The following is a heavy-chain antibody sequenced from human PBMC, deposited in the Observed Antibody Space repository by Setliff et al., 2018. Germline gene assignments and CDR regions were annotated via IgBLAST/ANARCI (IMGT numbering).Heavy chain of an antibody. D-gene: IGHD3-22*01. J-gene: IGHJ6*03. CDR2: IRSKPYTYAT. V-gene: IGHV3-73*01. CDR1: GFTFSGSA. CDR3: TRQASPHPDSSGYYYDLRFYYYMDV. Sequence: PGGSLRLSCAASGFTFSGSAMHWVRQASGKGLEWVGRIRSKPYTYATTYAASVKGRFTISRDDSKNTAYLQMNSLKTEDTAVYYCTRQASPHPDSSGYYYDLRFYYYMDVWGKGTTVTVSS.